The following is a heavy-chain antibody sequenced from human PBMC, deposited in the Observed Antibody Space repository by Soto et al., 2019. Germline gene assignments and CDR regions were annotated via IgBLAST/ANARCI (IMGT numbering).Heavy chain of an antibody. CDR1: GFTFSGSP. CDR3: TCRIHLGELSLSEKDDY. CDR2: IRSKADSYAT. D-gene: IGHD3-16*02. Sequence: GGSLRLSCAASGFTFSGSPMHWVRQASGKGLEWVGRIRSKADSYATAYAASVKARFTVSRDDSKNTAYLKMSSLKTEDTAVYYCTCRIHLGELSLSEKDDYWGQGTLVTVSS. V-gene: IGHV3-73*01. J-gene: IGHJ4*02.